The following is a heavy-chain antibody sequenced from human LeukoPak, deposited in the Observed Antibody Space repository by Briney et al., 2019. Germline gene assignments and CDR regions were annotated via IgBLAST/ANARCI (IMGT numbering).Heavy chain of an antibody. Sequence: GGSLRLSCAASGFTFSNYAMHWVRQAPGKGLEWVGVALYDGSMKYYGDSVKGRFTISRDNSKNTLYLQMNSLRAEDTAVYYCARLFDSSGIDYYYYYMDVWGKGTTVTVSS. CDR1: GFTFSNYA. J-gene: IGHJ6*03. D-gene: IGHD6-19*01. CDR3: ARLFDSSGIDYYYYYMDV. CDR2: ALYDGSMK. V-gene: IGHV3-30*04.